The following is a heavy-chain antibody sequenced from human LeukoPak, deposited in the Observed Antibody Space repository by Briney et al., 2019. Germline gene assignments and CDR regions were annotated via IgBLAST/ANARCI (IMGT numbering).Heavy chain of an antibody. CDR1: GGSISSGGYS. J-gene: IGHJ6*03. CDR3: ARVGGGYNCSSTSCSYRGAGQSSGYYYYYMDV. V-gene: IGHV4-30-2*01. CDR2: IYHSGST. D-gene: IGHD2-2*01. Sequence: SETLSLTCAVSGGSISSGGYSWSWIRQPPGKGLEWIGYIYHSGSTYYNPSLKSRVTISVDASKNQFSLKLSSVTAADTAVYYCARVGGGYNCSSTSCSYRGAGQSSGYYYYYMDVWAKGPRSPSP.